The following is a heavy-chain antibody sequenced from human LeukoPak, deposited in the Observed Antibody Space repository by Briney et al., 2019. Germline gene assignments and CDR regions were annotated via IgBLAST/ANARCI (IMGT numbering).Heavy chain of an antibody. J-gene: IGHJ4*02. Sequence: EXXSLTFTVSGGAIRSDYWSWIRPPPGKRGEWSGCIYYSGRTNYNPSLNSRVTISVDTSKQQFSLKLRSVTAADTAVYYCARWVGATLSGQTYYFDYWGQGTLVTVSS. CDR1: GGAIRSDY. CDR2: IYYSGRT. D-gene: IGHD1-26*01. CDR3: ARWVGATLSGQTYYFDY. V-gene: IGHV4-59*01.